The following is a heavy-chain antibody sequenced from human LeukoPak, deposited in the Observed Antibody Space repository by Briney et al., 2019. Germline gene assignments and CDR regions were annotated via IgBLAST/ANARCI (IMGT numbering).Heavy chain of an antibody. J-gene: IGHJ6*02. V-gene: IGHV4-4*07. Sequence: SETLSLTCTVSGGSISSYYWSWIRQPAGKGLEWIGRIYTSGSTNYNPSLKSRVTMSVDTSKNQFSLKLSSVTAADTAVYYCAREICDILTSYGMDVWGQGTTVTVSS. CDR1: GGSISSYY. CDR2: IYTSGST. CDR3: AREICDILTSYGMDV. D-gene: IGHD3-9*01.